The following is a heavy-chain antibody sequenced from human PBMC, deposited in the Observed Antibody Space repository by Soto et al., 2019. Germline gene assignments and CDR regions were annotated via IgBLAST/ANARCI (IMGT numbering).Heavy chain of an antibody. CDR2: ISGSGGST. D-gene: IGHD6-13*01. CDR3: AKGATSSGYGGHFDC. Sequence: EVQLLESGGGLVQPGGSLRLSCAASGFTFSTYAMNWVRQAPGKGLEWVSAISGSGGSTYYADSVTGRFTISRDNSKNTLYLQRNSLRDEDTAVYYCAKGATSSGYGGHFDCWGQGTLVTVSS. CDR1: GFTFSTYA. J-gene: IGHJ4*02. V-gene: IGHV3-23*01.